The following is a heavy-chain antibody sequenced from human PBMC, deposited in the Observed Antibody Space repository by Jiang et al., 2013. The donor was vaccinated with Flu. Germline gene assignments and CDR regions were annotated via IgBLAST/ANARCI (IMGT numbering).Heavy chain of an antibody. CDR2: IYPGDSDT. J-gene: IGHJ6*04. D-gene: IGHD3-3*01. CDR3: ARSYYDLLSYYYYGMDV. CDR1: GYSFTSYW. Sequence: SGAEVKKPGESLKISCKGSGYSFTSYWIGWVRQMPGKGLEWMGIIYPGDSDTRYSPSFQGQVTISADKSISTAYLQWSSLKASDTAMYYCARSYYDLLSYYYYGMDVWGKGTTVTVSS. V-gene: IGHV5-51*01.